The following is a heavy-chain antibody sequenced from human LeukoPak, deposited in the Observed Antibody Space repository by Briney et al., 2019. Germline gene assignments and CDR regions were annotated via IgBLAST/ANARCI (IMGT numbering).Heavy chain of an antibody. D-gene: IGHD4-17*01. CDR2: ICYDGSKK. CDR1: GFTFSSYG. CDR3: ARYYGDHEGGFDY. V-gene: IGHV3-33*01. Sequence: GGSLRLSCAASGFTFSSYGMHWVRQAPGKGLEWVAVICYDGSKKSYADSVKGRFTISRDNSKNTLYMQMNSLRAEDTAVYYCARYYGDHEGGFDYWGQGTLVTVSS. J-gene: IGHJ4*02.